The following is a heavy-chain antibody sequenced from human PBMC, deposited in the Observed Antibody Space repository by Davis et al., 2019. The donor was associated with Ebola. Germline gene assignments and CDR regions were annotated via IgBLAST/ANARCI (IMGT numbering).Heavy chain of an antibody. CDR3: ARDAYDFWSGYLYYYYGMDV. CDR2: ISSSGSTI. Sequence: GESLKISCATSGLTFGSHAMTWVRQAPGKGLEWVSYISSSGSTIYYADSVKGRFTISRDNAKNSLYLQMNSLRAEDTAVYYCARDAYDFWSGYLYYYYGMDVWGQGTTVTVSS. D-gene: IGHD3-3*01. V-gene: IGHV3-48*03. J-gene: IGHJ6*02. CDR1: GLTFGSHA.